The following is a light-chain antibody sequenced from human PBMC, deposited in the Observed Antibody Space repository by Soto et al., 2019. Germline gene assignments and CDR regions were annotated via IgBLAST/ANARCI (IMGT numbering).Light chain of an antibody. J-gene: IGKJ5*01. Sequence: EIVMQQSPATLSVSPGARSPLSCRASQSVSSNLAWYQQRPGQAPRLLFYLASTRAAGVPARFSGSGSGTDFTLTISRLEPEDFAVYYCQQYGSSPITVGQGKRLEIK. CDR1: QSVSSN. CDR3: QQYGSSPIT. CDR2: LAS. V-gene: IGKV3D-15*02.